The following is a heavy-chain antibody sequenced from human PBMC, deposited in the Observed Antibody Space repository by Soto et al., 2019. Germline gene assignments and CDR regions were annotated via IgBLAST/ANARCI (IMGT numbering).Heavy chain of an antibody. V-gene: IGHV1-18*01. Sequence: QVQLVQSGAEVKKPGASVKVSCKASGYTFTSYGISWVRQAPGQGLEWMRWISAHNGNTKYAQKVQGRVTMTTDTAASTPYMELRSLRSDDTAVYYCARDPEIFDYWGKGTLVTVSS. CDR1: GYTFTSYG. CDR2: ISAHNGNT. J-gene: IGHJ4*02. CDR3: ARDPEIFDY.